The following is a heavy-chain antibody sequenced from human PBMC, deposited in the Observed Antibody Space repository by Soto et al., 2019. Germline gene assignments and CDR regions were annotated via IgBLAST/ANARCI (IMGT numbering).Heavy chain of an antibody. J-gene: IGHJ5*01. Sequence: GGSLRLSCAASGFTFSSYGMHSVLQAPAEGLEWVAVISYDGSNKYYADSVKGRVTISIDNSKNTLYLQMNSLRAEDTAVYFCAEETIVLILYANSGWLDSWGQGTLVTVSS. CDR2: ISYDGSNK. CDR3: AEETIVLILYANSGWLDS. V-gene: IGHV3-30*18. D-gene: IGHD2-8*01. CDR1: GFTFSSYG.